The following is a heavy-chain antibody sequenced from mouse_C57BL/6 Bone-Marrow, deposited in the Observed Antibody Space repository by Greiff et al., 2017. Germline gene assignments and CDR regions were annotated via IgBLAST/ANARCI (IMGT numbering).Heavy chain of an antibody. D-gene: IGHD2-5*01. V-gene: IGHV1-26*01. Sequence: VQLQQSGPELVKPGASVKISCKASGYTFTDYYLNWVKQSHGKSLEWIGDINPNNGGTSYNQKFKGKATLTVYKSSSTAYMALLSRTSEDSAVYYCARQTIVTTRYYAMDYRGQGTSVTVSS. CDR1: GYTFTDYY. CDR2: INPNNGGT. J-gene: IGHJ4*01. CDR3: ARQTIVTTRYYAMDY.